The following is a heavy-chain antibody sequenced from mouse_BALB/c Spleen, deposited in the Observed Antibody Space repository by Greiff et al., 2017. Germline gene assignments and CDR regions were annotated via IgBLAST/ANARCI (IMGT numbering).Heavy chain of an antibody. Sequence: EVKVVESGGGLVKPGGSLKLSCAASGFAFSSYDMSWVRQTPEKRLEWVAYISSGGGSTYYPDTVKGRFTISRDNAKNTLYLQMSSLKSEDTAMYYCARLYYGSSSHAMDYWGQGTSVTVSS. CDR3: ARLYYGSSSHAMDY. J-gene: IGHJ4*01. CDR1: GFAFSSYD. V-gene: IGHV5-12-1*01. CDR2: ISSGGGST. D-gene: IGHD1-1*01.